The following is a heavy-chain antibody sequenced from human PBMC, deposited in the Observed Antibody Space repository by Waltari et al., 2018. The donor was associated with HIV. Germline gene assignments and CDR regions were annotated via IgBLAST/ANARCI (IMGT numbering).Heavy chain of an antibody. CDR1: GLPFINYA. J-gene: IGHJ3*02. CDR3: AHWSSGFFDI. V-gene: IGHV3-23*04. D-gene: IGHD2-8*02. Sequence: EVQLVESGGGLVQPGGPRDPSCGPLGLPFINYALGWVRQPPGKGLEWVSALDSSGDRTFYTNSVKGRFTVSRDNSKNTLFLQMNSLRAEDTAVYYCAHWSSGFFDILGQGTMVTVSS. CDR2: LDSSGDRT.